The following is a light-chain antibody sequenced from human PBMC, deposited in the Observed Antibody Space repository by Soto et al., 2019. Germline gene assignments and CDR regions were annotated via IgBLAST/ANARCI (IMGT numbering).Light chain of an antibody. CDR1: SSDVGGYNY. CDR3: CSYAGSSTWV. Sequence: QSALTQPASVSGSPGQSITISCIGTSSDVGGYNYVSWYQQYPGKAPKLMIYEVNIRPSGVSDRFSGSKSGNTASLTISGLQADDEADYYCCSYAGSSTWVFGGGTKLTVL. J-gene: IGLJ3*02. CDR2: EVN. V-gene: IGLV2-14*03.